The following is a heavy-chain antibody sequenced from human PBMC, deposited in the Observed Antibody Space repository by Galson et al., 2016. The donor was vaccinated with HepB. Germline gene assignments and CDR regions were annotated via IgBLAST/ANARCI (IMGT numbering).Heavy chain of an antibody. D-gene: IGHD2/OR15-2a*01. CDR1: GDSISGSTYY. V-gene: IGHV4-39*01. CDR2: MSYSGST. CDR3: ARLGIGMYERDIDY. J-gene: IGHJ4*02. Sequence: SETLSLTCTVSGDSISGSTYYWGWIRQTPGKGLEWIGSMSYSGSTYYNPSLKSRVTISVDTSESRFSLNLNSVTAADTGVYYCARLGIGMYERDIDYWGQGTLVTVSS.